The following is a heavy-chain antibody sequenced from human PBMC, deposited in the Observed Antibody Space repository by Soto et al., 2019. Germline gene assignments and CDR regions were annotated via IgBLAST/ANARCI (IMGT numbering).Heavy chain of an antibody. CDR2: ISGYNGNT. CDR1: GYIFSRYG. D-gene: IGHD6-13*01. Sequence: QVKLVQSGPEVRKPGASVKVSCKASGYIFSRYGISWVRQAPGQGLEWMGWISGYNGNTKFGERVQGRVNVTTDTSTSTAYMELRSLRSDDTAVYYCAREAAAERNYYGLDVW. V-gene: IGHV1-18*01. J-gene: IGHJ6*01. CDR3: AREAAAERNYYGLDV.